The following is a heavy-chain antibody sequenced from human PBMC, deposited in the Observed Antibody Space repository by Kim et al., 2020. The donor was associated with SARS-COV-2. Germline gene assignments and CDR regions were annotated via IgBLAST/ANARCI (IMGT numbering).Heavy chain of an antibody. Sequence: ERSRGRVTITRDTSASTAYMALSSLRSEDPAVYYCASVDDGSGARHFDYWGQGTLVTVSS. D-gene: IGHD1-26*01. J-gene: IGHJ4*02. CDR3: ASVDDGSGARHFDY. V-gene: IGHV1-3*01.